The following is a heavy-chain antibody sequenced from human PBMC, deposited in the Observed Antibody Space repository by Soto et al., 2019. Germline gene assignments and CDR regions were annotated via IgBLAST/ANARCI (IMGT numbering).Heavy chain of an antibody. V-gene: IGHV1-46*01. D-gene: IGHD2-8*01. CDR3: AIFTRECTNGVCYTDNDY. J-gene: IGHJ4*02. CDR1: GYTFTSYY. CDR2: INPSGGST. Sequence: ASVKVSCKASGYTFTSYYMHWVRQAPGQGLEWMGIINPSGGSTGYAQKFQGRVTMTRDTSTSTVYMELSSLRSEDTAVYYCAIFTRECTNGVCYTDNDYWGQGTLVPVAS.